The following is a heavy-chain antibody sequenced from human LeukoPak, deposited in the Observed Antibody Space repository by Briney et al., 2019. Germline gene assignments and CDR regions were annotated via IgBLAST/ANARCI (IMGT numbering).Heavy chain of an antibody. CDR1: GGSINSGVYY. CDR2: VYYSGST. D-gene: IGHD5-18*01. J-gene: IGHJ4*02. V-gene: IGHV4-30-4*02. Sequence: SETLSLTCTVSGGSINSGVYYWSWIRQPPGKGLEWIGYVYYSGSTYYNPSLKSRVTISIDTSKNQFSLKLSSVTAADTAVYYCARGGYSYGNVDYWGQGTLVTVSS. CDR3: ARGGYSYGNVDY.